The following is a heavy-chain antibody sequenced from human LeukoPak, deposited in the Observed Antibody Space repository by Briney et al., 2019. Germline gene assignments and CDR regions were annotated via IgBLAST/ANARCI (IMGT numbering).Heavy chain of an antibody. D-gene: IGHD2/OR15-2a*01. CDR1: GGTFGSYA. CDR3: ARGAGLSYYYYYMDD. CDR2: IIPIFGTA. V-gene: IGHV1-69*05. J-gene: IGHJ6*03. Sequence: SVKVSCKASGGTFGSYAISWVRQAPGQGLEWMGGIIPIFGTANYAQKFQGRVTITTDESTSTAYMEPSSLRSEDTAVYYCARGAGLSYYYYYMDDWGKGTTVTVSS.